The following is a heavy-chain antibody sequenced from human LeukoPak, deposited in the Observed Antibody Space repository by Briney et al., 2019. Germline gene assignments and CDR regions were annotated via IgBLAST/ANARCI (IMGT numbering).Heavy chain of an antibody. CDR1: GFTFSSYG. CDR2: IKQDGSEK. J-gene: IGHJ3*02. Sequence: GGSLRLSCAASGFTFSSYGMSWVRQAPGKGLEWVANIKQDGSEKYYVDSVKGRFTISRDNAKNSLYLQMNSLRAEDTAVYYCARVVCSGGSCYGNDAFDIWGQGTMVTVSS. V-gene: IGHV3-7*01. D-gene: IGHD2-15*01. CDR3: ARVVCSGGSCYGNDAFDI.